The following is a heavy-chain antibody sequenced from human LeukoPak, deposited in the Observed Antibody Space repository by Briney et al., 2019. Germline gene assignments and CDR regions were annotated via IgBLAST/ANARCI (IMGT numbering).Heavy chain of an antibody. CDR2: IYYSGNT. Sequence: SETLSLTCTVSGYSISSGYYWGWIRQPPGKGLEWIGSIYYSGNTYYNPSLKSRVTISVDTSKNQFSLKLSSVTAADTAVYYCARARREYSYGYRPNEMGHYFDHWGQGTLVTVSS. CDR3: ARARREYSYGYRPNEMGHYFDH. D-gene: IGHD5-18*01. CDR1: GYSISSGYY. J-gene: IGHJ4*02. V-gene: IGHV4-38-2*02.